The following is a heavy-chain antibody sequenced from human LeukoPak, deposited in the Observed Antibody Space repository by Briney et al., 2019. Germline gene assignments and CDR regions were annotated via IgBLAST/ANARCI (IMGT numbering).Heavy chain of an antibody. V-gene: IGHV4-59*08. J-gene: IGHJ4*02. Sequence: PSETLSLTCIVSGGSISGYYWSWIRQPPGKGLEWIGYMYNSGSTNYNPSLKSRVTISVDTSKNQFSLKLSSVTAADTAVYYCATTPYYDILTGYYYIDYWGQGTLVTVSS. CDR1: GGSISGYY. CDR3: ATTPYYDILTGYYYIDY. CDR2: MYNSGST. D-gene: IGHD3-9*01.